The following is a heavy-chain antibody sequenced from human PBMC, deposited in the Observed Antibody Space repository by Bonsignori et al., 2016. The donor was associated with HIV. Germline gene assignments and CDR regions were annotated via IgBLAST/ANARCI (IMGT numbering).Heavy chain of an antibody. V-gene: IGHV4-39*07. CDR3: ARDGAEYFQD. Sequence: RQAPGKALVWIGSMHYSGSTYHNPSLQSRVTISLDTSKNRFSLRLSSVTAADTAVYYCARDGAEYFQDWGQGTLVTVSS. J-gene: IGHJ1*01. CDR2: MHYSGST.